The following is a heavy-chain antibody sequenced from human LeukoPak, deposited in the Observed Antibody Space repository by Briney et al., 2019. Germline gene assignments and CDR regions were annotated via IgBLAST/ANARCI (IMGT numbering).Heavy chain of an antibody. CDR2: IYTSGST. CDR1: GGSISSYY. J-gene: IGHJ6*03. V-gene: IGHV4-4*07. CDR3: ARGLSRDYDFWSGYRQGKNYYYMDV. D-gene: IGHD3-3*01. Sequence: SETLSLTCTVSGGSISSYYWSWIRQPAGKGLEWIGRIYTSGSTNYNPSLKSRVTMSVDTSKNQFSLKLSSVTAADTAVYYCARGLSRDYDFWSGYRQGKNYYYMDVWGKGTTVTVSS.